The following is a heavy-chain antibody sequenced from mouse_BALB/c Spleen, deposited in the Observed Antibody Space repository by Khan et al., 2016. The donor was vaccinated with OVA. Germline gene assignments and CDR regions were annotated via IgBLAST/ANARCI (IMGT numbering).Heavy chain of an antibody. J-gene: IGHJ3*01. CDR1: VYTFSDYV. V-gene: IGHV1-77*01. CDR3: ARSYDGAWFTY. Sequence: QVQLKQSGPELVKPGASVKMSCKASVYTFSDYVLSWVKLRTGPGLEWIGEIYPGSGSTYYNEKFKGKAPLTADKPSSTAYMQRRSLTSEDSAVYFCARSYDGAWFTYWGQGTLVTVS. D-gene: IGHD1-1*01. CDR2: IYPGSGST.